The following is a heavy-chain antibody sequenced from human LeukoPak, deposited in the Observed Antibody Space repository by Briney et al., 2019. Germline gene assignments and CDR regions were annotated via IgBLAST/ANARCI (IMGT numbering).Heavy chain of an antibody. D-gene: IGHD5-12*01. J-gene: IGHJ3*02. CDR3: ARLDEATYSDAFDI. CDR2: IYYSGST. Sequence: SQTLSLTCTVSGGSISSGGYYWSWIRQHPGKGLEWIGYIYYSGSTYYNPSLKSRVTISVGTSKNQFSLKLSSVTAADTAVYYCARLDEATYSDAFDIWGQGTMVTVSS. CDR1: GGSISSGGYY. V-gene: IGHV4-31*03.